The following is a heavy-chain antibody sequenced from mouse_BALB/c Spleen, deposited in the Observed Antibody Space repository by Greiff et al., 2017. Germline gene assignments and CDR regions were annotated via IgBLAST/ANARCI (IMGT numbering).Heavy chain of an antibody. D-gene: IGHD2-10*02. CDR2: ISYDGSN. J-gene: IGHJ2*01. CDR1: GYSITSGYY. CDR3: ARYGNYEDYFDY. Sequence: DVQLQESGPGLVKPSQSLSLTCSVTGYSITSGYYWYWIRQFPGNKLEWMVYISYDGSNNYNPSLKNRISITRDTSKNQFFLKLNSVTTEDTATYYCARYGNYEDYFDYWGQGTTLTVSS. V-gene: IGHV3-6*02.